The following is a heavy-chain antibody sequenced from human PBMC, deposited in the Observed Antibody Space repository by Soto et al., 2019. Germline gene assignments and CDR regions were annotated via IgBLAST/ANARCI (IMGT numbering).Heavy chain of an antibody. CDR3: ARCSMTRGVYFDL. Sequence: PSETLSLTCTVSGGSISSSSYYWGWIRQPPGKGLEWIGCIYYSGSTYYNPSLMSRVTMSVDTSKNQFSLKVSSVTAADTAVYYCARCSMTRGVYFDLWGQGTLVTGSS. J-gene: IGHJ4*02. CDR2: IYYSGST. V-gene: IGHV4-39*07. D-gene: IGHD3-22*01. CDR1: GGSISSSSYY.